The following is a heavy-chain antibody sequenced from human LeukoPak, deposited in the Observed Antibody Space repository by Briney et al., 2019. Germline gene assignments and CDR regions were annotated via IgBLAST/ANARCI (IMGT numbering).Heavy chain of an antibody. J-gene: IGHJ4*02. D-gene: IGHD3-9*01. CDR2: VSGRGGST. Sequence: GGSLRLSCAASGFTFSSYAMSWVRQAPGKGLEWVSAVSGRGGSTYYADSVKGRFTISRDNSKNTLYLQMNSLRAEDTAVYYCTTADILTGYYTRYFDYWGQGTLVTVSS. CDR3: TTADILTGYYTRYFDY. CDR1: GFTFSSYA. V-gene: IGHV3-23*01.